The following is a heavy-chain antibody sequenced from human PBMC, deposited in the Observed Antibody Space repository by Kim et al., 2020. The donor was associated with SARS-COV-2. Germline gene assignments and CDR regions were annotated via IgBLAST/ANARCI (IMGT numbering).Heavy chain of an antibody. CDR2: IGGNGDST. Sequence: GGSLRLSCAASGFTFINYAMSWVRQAPGKGLEWVSTIGGNGDSTYYADSVTGRFIISRDNSKNILYLLLNSLRAEDTAVYYCAKDPYQLPTHIWFDPWGQGTLVTVSS. CDR1: GFTFINYA. J-gene: IGHJ5*02. CDR3: AKDPYQLPTHIWFDP. D-gene: IGHD2-2*01. V-gene: IGHV3-23*01.